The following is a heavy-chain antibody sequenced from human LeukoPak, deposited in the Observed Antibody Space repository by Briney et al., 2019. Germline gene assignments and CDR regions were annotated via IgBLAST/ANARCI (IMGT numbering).Heavy chain of an antibody. CDR1: GDSLSNYY. Sequence: SETLSLTCTVSGDSLSNYYWNWVRQPPGKGLEWIGYIYYSGSTNYNPSPKSRATISVDTSKNQFSLKLSSVTAADTAVYYCAGHQEGSSWPMRRYFDYWGQGTLVTVSS. J-gene: IGHJ4*02. V-gene: IGHV4-59*08. CDR3: AGHQEGSSWPMRRYFDY. CDR2: IYYSGST. D-gene: IGHD6-13*01.